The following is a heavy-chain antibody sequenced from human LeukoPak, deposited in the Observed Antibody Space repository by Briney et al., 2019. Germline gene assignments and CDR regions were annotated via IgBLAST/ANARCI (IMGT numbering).Heavy chain of an antibody. D-gene: IGHD3-16*01. CDR3: ARAQAGGDSYYDSGTPPNIHY. Sequence: GGSLRLFCTASGFTFSNYNMNWVRQAPGKGLEWVSYISSSSRTIYYADSVRGRFSISRDNAKNSLYLQMNSLRDEDTAVYYCARAQAGGDSYYDSGTPPNIHYWGQGTLVTVSS. CDR1: GFTFSNYN. CDR2: ISSSSRTI. V-gene: IGHV3-48*02. J-gene: IGHJ4*02.